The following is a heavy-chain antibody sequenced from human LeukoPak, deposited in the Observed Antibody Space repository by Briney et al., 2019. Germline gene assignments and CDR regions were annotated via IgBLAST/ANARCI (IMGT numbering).Heavy chain of an antibody. Sequence: GGSLRLSCAASGFTFSSYSMNWVRQAPGKGLEWVSSISSSSSYIYYADSVKGRFTISRDNAKNSLYLQMNGLRAEDTAVYCCAREFSGSYFDYWGQGTLVTVSS. CDR2: ISSSSSYI. D-gene: IGHD1-26*01. V-gene: IGHV3-21*01. CDR3: AREFSGSYFDY. J-gene: IGHJ4*02. CDR1: GFTFSSYS.